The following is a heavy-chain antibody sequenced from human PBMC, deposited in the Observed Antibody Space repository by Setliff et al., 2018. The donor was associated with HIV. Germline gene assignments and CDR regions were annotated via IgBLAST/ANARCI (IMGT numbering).Heavy chain of an antibody. J-gene: IGHJ4*02. D-gene: IGHD3-3*01. Sequence: PGESLKISCAASGFTFSSYSMNWVRQAPGKGLEWVSSISSSSSYIYYADSVKGRFTISRDNAKNSLYLQMNSLTAEDTAVYYCARDVSWRVRTYIDYWGQGALVTVSS. CDR3: ARDVSWRVRTYIDY. V-gene: IGHV3-21*01. CDR1: GFTFSSYS. CDR2: ISSSSSYI.